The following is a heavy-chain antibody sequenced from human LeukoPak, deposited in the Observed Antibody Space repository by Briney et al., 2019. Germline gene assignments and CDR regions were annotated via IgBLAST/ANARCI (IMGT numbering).Heavy chain of an antibody. J-gene: IGHJ4*02. CDR2: IVVGSGNT. CDR3: AADGQRGRFDY. D-gene: IGHD3-16*01. CDR1: GFTFTSSA. V-gene: IGHV1-58*01. Sequence: ASVKASCKASGFTFTSSAVQWVRQARGQRLEWIGRIVVGSGNTNYAQKFQERVTITRDMSTSTAYMELSSLRSEDTAVYYCAADGQRGRFDYWSQGTLVTVSS.